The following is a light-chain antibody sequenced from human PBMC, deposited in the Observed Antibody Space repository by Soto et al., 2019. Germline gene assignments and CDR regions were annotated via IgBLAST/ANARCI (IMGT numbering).Light chain of an antibody. CDR3: AAWDDSLNGYV. Sequence: QSVLPQPPSASGTPGQRVTISCSGSSSNIGSNTVNWFQHLPGTAPKLLIYINNQRPSGVPDRFSGSKSGTSAYLAISGLQSEDEADYYCAAWDDSLNGYVFGTGTKVTVL. CDR2: INN. CDR1: SSNIGSNT. J-gene: IGLJ1*01. V-gene: IGLV1-44*01.